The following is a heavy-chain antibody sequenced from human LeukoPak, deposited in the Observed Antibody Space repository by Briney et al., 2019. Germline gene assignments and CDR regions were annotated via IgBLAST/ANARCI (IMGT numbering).Heavy chain of an antibody. D-gene: IGHD6-6*01. Sequence: ASVKVSCKASGYTFTSYYMHWVRQAPGQGLEWMGIIIPSGGSTSYAQKFQGRVTITADESTSTAYMELSSLRSEDTAVYYCARDRIAARLGVDYYYYGMDVWGQGTTVTVSS. CDR2: IIPSGGST. V-gene: IGHV1-46*01. CDR3: ARDRIAARLGVDYYYYGMDV. CDR1: GYTFTSYY. J-gene: IGHJ6*02.